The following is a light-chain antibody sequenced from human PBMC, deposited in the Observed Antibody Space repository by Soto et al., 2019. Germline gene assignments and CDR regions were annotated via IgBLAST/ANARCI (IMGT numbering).Light chain of an antibody. CDR3: QHYGCLPGR. V-gene: IGKV3-20*01. CDR2: GAS. J-gene: IGKJ1*01. CDR1: QSVSSSY. Sequence: IWVTLSPGTLTLSPGERATLSFRASQSVSSSYLAWYQQKPGQAPRLLIYGASSRATGIPDRFSGSGSGTDFTLTISSLEPEDFAGYYCQHYGCLPGRFGQVSKVDI.